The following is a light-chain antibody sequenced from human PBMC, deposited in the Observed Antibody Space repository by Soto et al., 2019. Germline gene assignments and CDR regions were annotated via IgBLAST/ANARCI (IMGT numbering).Light chain of an antibody. V-gene: IGLV2-14*03. J-gene: IGLJ1*01. Sequence: QSALTQPASVSGSPGQSITISCTGTSSDVGGYNYVSWYQHHPGKAPKVMIYDVSNRPSGVSNRFSGSKSGNTASLTISGLRAEDEADYYCSSYTRSNTLRDVFGTGTKVTVL. CDR3: SSYTRSNTLRDV. CDR1: SSDVGGYNY. CDR2: DVS.